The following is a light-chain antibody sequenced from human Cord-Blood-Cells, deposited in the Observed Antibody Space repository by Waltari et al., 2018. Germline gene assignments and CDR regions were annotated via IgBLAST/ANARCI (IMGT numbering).Light chain of an antibody. CDR1: QSVSSY. V-gene: IGKV3-11*01. Sequence: EIVLTQSPATLSLSPGERATLSCRASQSVSSYLAWYQQKPGQAPRLLIYDASNRATGIPARFSGSGSATDFTLTISSLEPGDFAVYYCQQRSNWPPVVTFGGGTKVEIK. CDR3: QQRSNWPPVVT. CDR2: DAS. J-gene: IGKJ4*02.